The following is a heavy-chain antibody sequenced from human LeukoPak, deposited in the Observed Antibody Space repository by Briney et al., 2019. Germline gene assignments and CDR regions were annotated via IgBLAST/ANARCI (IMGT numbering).Heavy chain of an antibody. CDR2: ISHDGMNA. D-gene: IGHD6-19*01. CDR1: GLHFSGTA. V-gene: IGHV3-23*01. CDR3: AKDGAQYSSGPECDP. Sequence: GGSLRLSCAASGLHFSGTAMSWVRQAPGKGLEWVSAISHDGMNAYYADSVKGRFTISRDNSKKTVSLEMSSLTAADTVVYYCAKDGAQYSSGPECDPRGQGALVTVSP. J-gene: IGHJ5*02.